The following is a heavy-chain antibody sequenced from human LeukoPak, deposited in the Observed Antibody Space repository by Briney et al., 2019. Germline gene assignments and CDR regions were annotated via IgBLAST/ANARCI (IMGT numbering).Heavy chain of an antibody. J-gene: IGHJ5*02. CDR2: ISGSGGST. V-gene: IGHV3-23*01. CDR3: AKGRKTTVTAVGFDP. CDR1: GSISSSDA. Sequence: GRCLRLSCAAAGSISSSDAMSWVRPAPGGGLGWVSAISGSGGSTYYADSVKGRFTTSRDNTKNTLYLQMNSLRAEDTAVDCCAKGRKTTVTAVGFDPWGQGTLVTVSS. D-gene: IGHD4-17*01.